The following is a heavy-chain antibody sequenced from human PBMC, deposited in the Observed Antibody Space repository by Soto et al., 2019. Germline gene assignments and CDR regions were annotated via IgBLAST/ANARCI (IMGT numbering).Heavy chain of an antibody. CDR2: ISAGGAST. V-gene: IGHV3-23*01. CDR3: AKDQTWIQLRFDA. CDR1: GFTFSSYA. J-gene: IGHJ5*02. Sequence: PGGSLRLSCAASGFTFSSYAMSWVRQAPGKGLEWVSAISAGGASTYFADSVKGRFTISRDNSKNTLYPQMSTLRAEDTAVYYCAKDQTWIQLRFDAWGQGTLVTVSS. D-gene: IGHD5-12*01.